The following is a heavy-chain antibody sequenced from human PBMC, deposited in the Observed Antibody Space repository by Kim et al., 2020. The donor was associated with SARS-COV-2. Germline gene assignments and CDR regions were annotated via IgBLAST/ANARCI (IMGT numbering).Heavy chain of an antibody. CDR3: ARGISDWFFDV. V-gene: IGHV3-53*01. CDR2: T. D-gene: IGHD3-3*01. Sequence: TFNADPVKDRFTNSRDITKNTFYLQMHSLTAEDTAIYYCARGISDWFFDVWGRDTLVSVSS. J-gene: IGHJ2*01.